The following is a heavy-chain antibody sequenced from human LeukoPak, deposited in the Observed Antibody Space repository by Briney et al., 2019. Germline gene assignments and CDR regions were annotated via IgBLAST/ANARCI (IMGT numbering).Heavy chain of an antibody. CDR1: GGSLSSSYYY. CDR2: IYSSGST. V-gene: IGHV4-39*01. D-gene: IGHD6-19*01. J-gene: IGHJ6*02. Sequence: SETLSLTCTVSGGSLSSSYYYWGWSRQPPGKGLEWLGSIYSSGSTYYNPSLKSRVTISVDTSKNQFSLKLTSVTAADTTVYYCARGLSSVAGPFNGLDVWGHGTTVTVSS. CDR3: ARGLSSVAGPFNGLDV.